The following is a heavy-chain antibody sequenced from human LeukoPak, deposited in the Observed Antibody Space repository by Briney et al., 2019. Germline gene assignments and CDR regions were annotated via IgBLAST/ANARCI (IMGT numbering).Heavy chain of an antibody. CDR3: ARGQYYYGSGSYASGFDP. CDR2: INPNSGGT. Sequence: ASVKASCKASGYTFTGYYMHWVRQAPGQGLEWMGWINPNSGGTNYAQKFQGRVTMTRDTSISTAYMELSRLRSDDTAVYYCARGQYYYGSGSYASGFDPWGQGTLVTVSS. CDR1: GYTFTGYY. D-gene: IGHD3-10*01. V-gene: IGHV1-2*02. J-gene: IGHJ5*02.